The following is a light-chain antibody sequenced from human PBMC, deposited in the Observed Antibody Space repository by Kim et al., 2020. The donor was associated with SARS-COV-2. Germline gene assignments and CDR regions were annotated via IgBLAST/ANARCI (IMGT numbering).Light chain of an antibody. CDR1: SSNIGSNT. V-gene: IGLV1-44*01. Sequence: ELTQPPSESGTPGQRVTISCSGSSSNIGSNTVSWYLHLPGTAPKLLMDTNNPRPSGVPDRFSGSKSGTSASLAIAGLQSEDEGDYYCAAWDDSLNVYVIGSGTKVTVL. J-gene: IGLJ1*01. CDR2: TNN. CDR3: AAWDDSLNVYV.